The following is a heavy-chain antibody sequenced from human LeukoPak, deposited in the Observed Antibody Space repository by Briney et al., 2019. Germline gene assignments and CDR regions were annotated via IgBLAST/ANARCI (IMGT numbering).Heavy chain of an antibody. CDR3: ASGLVGGSFDY. V-gene: IGHV3-33*08. J-gene: IGHJ4*02. D-gene: IGHD3-10*01. Sequence: GGSLRLSCAASGFTFKNYWMHWVRQTPGKGLGWVAIIWYDGSNRFYADSVKGRFTISRDNSKSTLYLQMNSLRAEDTAVYFCASGLVGGSFDYWGQGTLVTVFS. CDR1: GFTFKNYW. CDR2: IWYDGSNR.